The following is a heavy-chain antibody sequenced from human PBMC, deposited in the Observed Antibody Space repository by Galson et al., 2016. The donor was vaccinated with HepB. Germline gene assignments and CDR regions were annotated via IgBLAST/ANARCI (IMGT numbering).Heavy chain of an antibody. V-gene: IGHV6-1*01. CDR2: TYYRSKWYN. CDR3: ARDRGTWDGSGELMDI. D-gene: IGHD3-10*01. J-gene: IGHJ3*02. CDR1: GDSVSSNGAA. Sequence: CAISGDSVSSNGAAWNWIRQSPSRGLEWLGRTYYRSKWYNKYAVSVQGRITINPDTSKNQFSLQLNSVTPEDTAVYYCARDRGTWDGSGELMDIWGQGTMVTV.